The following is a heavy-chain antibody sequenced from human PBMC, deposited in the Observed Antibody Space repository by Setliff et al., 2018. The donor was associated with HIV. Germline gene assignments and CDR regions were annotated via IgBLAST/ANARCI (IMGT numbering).Heavy chain of an antibody. CDR1: GFTFNNYA. Sequence: PGGSLRLSCAASGFTFNNYAMNWVRQPPGKGLEWVSFISTGSTYTYYAGSLKGRFTISRDNAKGLLFLQMNNLRAEDSAVYYCAKGGASPAPLRFWGQGTLVTVSS. CDR2: ISTGSTYT. D-gene: IGHD2-2*01. V-gene: IGHV3-21*01. CDR3: AKGGASPAPLRF. J-gene: IGHJ4*02.